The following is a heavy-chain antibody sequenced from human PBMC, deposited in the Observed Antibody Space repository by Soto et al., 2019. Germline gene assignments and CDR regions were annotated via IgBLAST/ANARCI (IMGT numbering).Heavy chain of an antibody. J-gene: IGHJ4*02. V-gene: IGHV3-74*01. Sequence: GGSLRLSCEASEFSLRNYWMHWVRQAPGKGLEWVSRTSNDGTTTNYADSVKGRFTISRDNAKNTLYLQMHSLRADDTAVYYCTRVAVGRSGEFDCWGQGPLVTVSS. CDR1: EFSLRNYW. D-gene: IGHD3-10*01. CDR2: TSNDGTTT. CDR3: TRVAVGRSGEFDC.